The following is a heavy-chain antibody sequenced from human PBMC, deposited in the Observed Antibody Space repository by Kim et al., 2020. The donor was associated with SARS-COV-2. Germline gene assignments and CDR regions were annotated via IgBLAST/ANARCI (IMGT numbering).Heavy chain of an antibody. Sequence: ASLKGRYTISRDDSKSIAYLQMNSLKTEDTAVYYCTREDFWSGYVDYWGQGTLVTVSS. V-gene: IGHV3-49*02. J-gene: IGHJ4*02. D-gene: IGHD3-3*01. CDR3: TREDFWSGYVDY.